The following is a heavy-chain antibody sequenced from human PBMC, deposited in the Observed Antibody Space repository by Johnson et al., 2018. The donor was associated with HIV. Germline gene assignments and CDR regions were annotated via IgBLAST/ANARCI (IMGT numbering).Heavy chain of an antibody. CDR3: ARGGNRYYNFWSGYYRDAFDI. D-gene: IGHD3-3*01. V-gene: IGHV3-7*02. CDR2: IKQDGSEK. CDR1: GFMFDDYA. Sequence: VQLVESGGGVERPGESLRLSCVGSGFMFDDYAMSWVRQAPGTGLDWVANIKQDGSEKYYLASVKGRFTISRDNAKNSLYLQMNSLRAEDTAVYYCARGGNRYYNFWSGYYRDAFDIWGQGTMVTVSS. J-gene: IGHJ3*02.